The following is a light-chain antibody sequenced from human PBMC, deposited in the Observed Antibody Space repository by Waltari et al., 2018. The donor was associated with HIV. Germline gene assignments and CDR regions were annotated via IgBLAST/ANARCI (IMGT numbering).Light chain of an antibody. CDR3: QQYYDSPLT. CDR2: WAS. CDR1: NSVLYWSTNQNY. J-gene: IGKJ4*01. Sequence: DIVMTQSQDSLAVSLGERATINCKSSNSVLYWSTNQNYLAWYQQKLGQPPKLLIYWASTRESGVPDRFSGSGSGTDFTLTISNLQAEDVAIYYCQQYYDSPLTFGGGTRVEIK. V-gene: IGKV4-1*01.